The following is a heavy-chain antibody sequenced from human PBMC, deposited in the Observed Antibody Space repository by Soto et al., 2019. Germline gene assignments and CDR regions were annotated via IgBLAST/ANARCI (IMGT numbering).Heavy chain of an antibody. J-gene: IGHJ6*02. D-gene: IGHD6-19*01. CDR1: GGSISSGYYY. CDR3: ARDHSSGWYPGLFTYYYYGMDV. CDR2: IYYSGST. Sequence: PSETLSLTCSVSGGSISSGYYYWSWIRQHPGKGLEWIGYIYYSGSTYYNPSLKCRVTISVDTSKNQFSLKLSSVTAADTAVYYCARDHSSGWYPGLFTYYYYGMDVWGQGTTVTVSS. V-gene: IGHV4-31*03.